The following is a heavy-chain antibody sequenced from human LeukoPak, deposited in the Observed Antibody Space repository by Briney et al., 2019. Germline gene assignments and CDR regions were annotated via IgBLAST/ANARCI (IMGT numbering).Heavy chain of an antibody. V-gene: IGHV3-21*01. Sequence: GGSPRLSCTAPGLSFSSSSVNWVRQAPGKGLDWVSAITSSSDYVYYADSVKGRFTISRDNGENSLHLQMHSLRADDTAVYYCERECTSGDGVLAWGQGTLVTVSS. J-gene: IGHJ5*02. D-gene: IGHD2-8*01. CDR1: GLSFSSSS. CDR3: ERECTSGDGVLA. CDR2: ITSSSDYV.